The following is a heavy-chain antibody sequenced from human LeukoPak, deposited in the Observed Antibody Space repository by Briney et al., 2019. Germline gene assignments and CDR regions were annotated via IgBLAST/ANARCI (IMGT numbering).Heavy chain of an antibody. CDR2: INHSGST. J-gene: IGHJ4*02. D-gene: IGHD5-24*01. CDR3: ARVKESQRRDGYNSFDY. CDR1: GFTFSSYA. V-gene: IGHV4-34*01. Sequence: GSLRLSCAASGFTFSSYAMSWIRQPPGKGLEWIGEINHSGSTNYNPSLKSRVTISVDTSKNQFSLKLSSVTAADTAVYYCARVKESQRRDGYNSFDYWGQGTLVTVSS.